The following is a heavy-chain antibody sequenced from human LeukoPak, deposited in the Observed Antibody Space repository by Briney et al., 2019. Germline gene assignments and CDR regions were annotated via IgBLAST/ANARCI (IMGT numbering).Heavy chain of an antibody. CDR3: TRGYCSGGSCYAAH. Sequence: PGGSLRLSCAASGFTFSSYWMHWVRQAPGKGLVWVGRSRSKGNSYSTEYAASVKGRFTISRDDSKNSLYLQMNSLKTEDTAVYYCTRGYCSGGSCYAAHWGQGTLVTVSS. V-gene: IGHV3-72*01. D-gene: IGHD2-15*01. CDR1: GFTFSSYW. J-gene: IGHJ4*02. CDR2: SRSKGNSYST.